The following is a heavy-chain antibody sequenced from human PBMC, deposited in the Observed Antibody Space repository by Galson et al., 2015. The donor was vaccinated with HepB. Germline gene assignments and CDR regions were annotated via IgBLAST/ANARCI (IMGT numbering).Heavy chain of an antibody. CDR3: AKGRGMITFGGVIVGDYYYMDV. Sequence: QSGAEVKKPGASVKVSCKASGYTFTSYGISWVRQAPGQGLEWMGWISAYNGNTNYAQKLQGRVTMTTDTSTSTAYMELRSLRSDDTAVYYCAKGRGMITFGGVIVGDYYYMDVWGKGTTVTVSS. V-gene: IGHV1-18*01. CDR2: ISAYNGNT. D-gene: IGHD3-16*02. CDR1: GYTFTSYG. J-gene: IGHJ6*03.